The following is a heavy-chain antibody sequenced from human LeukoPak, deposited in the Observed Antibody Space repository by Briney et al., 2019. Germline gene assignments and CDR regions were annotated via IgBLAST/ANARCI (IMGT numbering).Heavy chain of an antibody. Sequence: PSETLSLTCTVSGGSISSSSYYWGWIRQPPGKGLEWIGSIYYSGSTYYNPSLKSRVTISVDTSKNQFSLKLSSVTAADTAVYYCARKYRGYSRINWFDHWGQGTLVTVSS. J-gene: IGHJ5*02. CDR3: ARKYRGYSRINWFDH. V-gene: IGHV4-39*01. CDR1: GGSISSSSYY. D-gene: IGHD6-13*01. CDR2: IYYSGST.